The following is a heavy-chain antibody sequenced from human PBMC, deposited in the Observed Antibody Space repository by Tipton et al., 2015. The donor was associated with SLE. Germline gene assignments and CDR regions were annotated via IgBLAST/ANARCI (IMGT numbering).Heavy chain of an antibody. CDR2: IYHSGST. Sequence: GLVKPSETLSLTCTVSGGSISSSSYYWGWIRQPPGKGLEWIGGIYHSGSTQYNPSLKSRVTISVDTSGNQVSLRLRSVTAADTAVYYCARDLFVEFYRSWSDYAYYFDYWGQGVLVTVSP. V-gene: IGHV4-39*07. CDR1: GGSISSSSYY. D-gene: IGHD3-3*01. J-gene: IGHJ4*02. CDR3: ARDLFVEFYRSWSDYAYYFDY.